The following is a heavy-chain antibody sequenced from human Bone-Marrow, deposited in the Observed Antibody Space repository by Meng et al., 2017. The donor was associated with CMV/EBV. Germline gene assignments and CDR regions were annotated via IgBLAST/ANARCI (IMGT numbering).Heavy chain of an antibody. CDR3: ARVEDGSGGRTSYGMDV. V-gene: IGHV1-2*02. J-gene: IGHJ6*02. CDR1: GYTFTGYH. Sequence: ASVKVSCKASGYTFTGYHLHWVRQAPGQGLEWMGWINANSGVTKDAQKFQGRVTMTRDTSISTVYMELSRLTSDDTAVYYGARVEDGSGGRTSYGMDVWGQGTTVTVPS. D-gene: IGHD3-10*01. CDR2: INANSGVT.